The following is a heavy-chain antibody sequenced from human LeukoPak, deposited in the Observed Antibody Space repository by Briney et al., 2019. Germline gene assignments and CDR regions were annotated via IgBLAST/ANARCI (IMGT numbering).Heavy chain of an antibody. J-gene: IGHJ4*02. D-gene: IGHD3-22*01. Sequence: ASVKVSCKASGYTFTSYYMHWVRQAPGQGLEWMGIINPSGGSTSYAQKFQGRVTMTRDTSTGTVYMELSSLRSEDTAVYYCARDGFPYYYDSSGYSLDYWGQGTLVTVSS. V-gene: IGHV1-46*01. CDR2: INPSGGST. CDR1: GYTFTSYY. CDR3: ARDGFPYYYDSSGYSLDY.